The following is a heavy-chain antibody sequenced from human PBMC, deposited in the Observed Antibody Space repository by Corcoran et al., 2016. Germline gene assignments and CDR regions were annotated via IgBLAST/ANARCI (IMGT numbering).Heavy chain of an antibody. J-gene: IGHJ4*02. CDR1: GFTFSNAW. D-gene: IGHD3-16*01. V-gene: IGHV3-15*01. Sequence: EVQLVESGGGLVKPGGSLRLSCAASGFTFSNAWMSWVRQAPGKGLEWVGRIKSKTDGGTTDYAAPVKGRFTISRDDSKNTLYLQMNSLKAEDTTVDYCTTAGFGPSPFDYWGQGTLVTVSS. CDR3: TTAGFGPSPFDY. CDR2: IKSKTDGGTT.